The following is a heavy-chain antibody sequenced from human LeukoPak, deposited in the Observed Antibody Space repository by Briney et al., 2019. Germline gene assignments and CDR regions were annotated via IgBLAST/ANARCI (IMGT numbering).Heavy chain of an antibody. Sequence: SETLSLTCAVFGESFSGYCWSWIRQPPGKGLEWIGEFTHTRSTNYNPSLKSRVNISADSSKKQFSLKLTSVTRADTAVYYCASRDDFGDARGWAFEYWGQGTLVTVSS. CDR2: FTHTRST. CDR3: ASRDDFGDARGWAFEY. V-gene: IGHV4-34*01. D-gene: IGHD4-17*01. J-gene: IGHJ4*02. CDR1: GESFSGYC.